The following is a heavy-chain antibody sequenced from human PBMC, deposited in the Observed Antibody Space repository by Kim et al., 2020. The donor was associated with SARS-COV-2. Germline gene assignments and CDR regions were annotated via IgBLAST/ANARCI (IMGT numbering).Heavy chain of an antibody. Sequence: ASVKVSCKASGYTFIGYYIHWVRQAPGQGLEWMGRINPNSCGTDYAQKFQGRVTMTRDTSITTVYMELNGLRSDDTAVYYCAREIQLDLYYAGQGTLVTV. D-gene: IGHD3-3*01. CDR1: GYTFIGYY. CDR2: INPNSCGT. J-gene: IGHJ4*02. V-gene: IGHV1-2*06. CDR3: AREIQLDLYY.